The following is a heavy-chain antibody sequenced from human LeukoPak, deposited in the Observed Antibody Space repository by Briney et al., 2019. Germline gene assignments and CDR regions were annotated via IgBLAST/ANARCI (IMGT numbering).Heavy chain of an antibody. CDR1: GGSFSAYY. J-gene: IGHJ4*02. V-gene: IGHV4-34*01. CDR2: INHSGST. Sequence: SETLSLTCAVYGGSFSAYYWSWIRQPPGKGLEWIGEINHSGSTNYNPSLKSRVTISLDTSKNQFSLKLTSVTAADTAVYYCAREGGPYRPLDYSGQGTLVTVAS. CDR3: AREGGPYRPLDY.